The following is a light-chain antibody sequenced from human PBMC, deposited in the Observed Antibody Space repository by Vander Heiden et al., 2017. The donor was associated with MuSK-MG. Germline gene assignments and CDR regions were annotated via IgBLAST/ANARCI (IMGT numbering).Light chain of an antibody. CDR1: QTVSSN. CDR2: GAS. Sequence: PGDRATLSCRASQTVSSNVAWYQQKSGQPPRLLIYGASTRATGIPARFSGSGSGTEFTLTISSLLSEDFAVYYCQQYDKWPPLTFGGGTKVEIK. J-gene: IGKJ4*01. CDR3: QQYDKWPPLT. V-gene: IGKV3-15*01.